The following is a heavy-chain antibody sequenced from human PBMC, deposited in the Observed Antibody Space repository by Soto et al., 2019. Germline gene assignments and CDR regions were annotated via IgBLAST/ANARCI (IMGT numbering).Heavy chain of an antibody. J-gene: IGHJ1*01. CDR2: ISGSGGST. V-gene: IGHV3-23*01. D-gene: IGHD3-22*01. CDR1: GFTFSSYA. Sequence: GGSLRLSCAASGFTFSSYAMSWVRQAPGKGLEWVPAISGSGGSTYYADSVKGRFTISRDNSKNTLYLQMNSLRAEDTAVYYCAKDGDPLYYYDSSGYEYFQHWGQGTLVTVSS. CDR3: AKDGDPLYYYDSSGYEYFQH.